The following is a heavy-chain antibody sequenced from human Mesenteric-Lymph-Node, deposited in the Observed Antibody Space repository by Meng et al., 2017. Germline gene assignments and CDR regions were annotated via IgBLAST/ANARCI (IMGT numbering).Heavy chain of an antibody. V-gene: IGHV3-23*01. J-gene: IGHJ4*02. CDR1: GFTFSSYA. CDR3: ARDPTAYSGSYAGDDY. Sequence: GESLKISCAASGFTFSSYAMSWVRQAPGKGLEWVSAISGSGGSTYYADSVKGRFTISRDNSKNTLYLQMNSLRAEDTAVYYCARDPTAYSGSYAGDDYWGQGTLVTVSS. D-gene: IGHD1-26*01. CDR2: ISGSGGST.